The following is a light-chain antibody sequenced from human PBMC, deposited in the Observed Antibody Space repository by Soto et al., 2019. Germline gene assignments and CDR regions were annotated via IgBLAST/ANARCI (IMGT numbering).Light chain of an antibody. CDR1: QSVSTY. Sequence: EIVLTQSPATLSLSPGEGATLSCRASQSVSTYLAWYQQKPGQAPRLLIYDASNRATRIPARFSGSGSGTDFTLTISSLEPEDFAVYYCQQGGSFGGGTKVEIK. CDR2: DAS. J-gene: IGKJ4*01. CDR3: QQGGS. V-gene: IGKV3-11*01.